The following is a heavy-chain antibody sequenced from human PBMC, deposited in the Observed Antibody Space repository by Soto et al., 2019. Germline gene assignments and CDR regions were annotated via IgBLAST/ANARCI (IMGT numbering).Heavy chain of an antibody. J-gene: IGHJ4*02. D-gene: IGHD4-17*01. CDR3: ASGPIGDYTDGFDY. CDR1: GGSISSGGYS. V-gene: IGHV4-30-2*01. CDR2: IYHSGST. Sequence: QLQLQESGSGLVKPSQTLSLTCAVSGGSISSGGYSWSWIRQPPGKGLEWIGYIYHSGSTYYNPSLRRRVTISVDRSKNQFSLQLSSVTAADTAVYYCASGPIGDYTDGFDYWGQGTLVTVSS.